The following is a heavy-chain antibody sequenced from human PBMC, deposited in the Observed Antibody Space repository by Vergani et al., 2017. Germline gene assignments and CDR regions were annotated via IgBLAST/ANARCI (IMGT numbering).Heavy chain of an antibody. Sequence: EVQLVESGGGLVQPGGSLKLSCAASGFTFSGSAMHWVRQASGKGLEWVGRIRSKANSYATAYAASVKGRFTISRDDSKNTLYLQMNSLRAEDTAVYYCAKGMNIVVVPAAMWIYYYYGMDVWGQGTTVTVSS. V-gene: IGHV3-73*02. CDR3: AKGMNIVVVPAAMWIYYYYGMDV. D-gene: IGHD2-2*01. CDR1: GFTFSGSA. CDR2: IRSKANSYAT. J-gene: IGHJ6*02.